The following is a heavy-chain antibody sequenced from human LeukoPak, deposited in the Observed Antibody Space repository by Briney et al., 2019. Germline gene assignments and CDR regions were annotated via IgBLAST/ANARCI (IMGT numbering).Heavy chain of an antibody. CDR2: ISSSGSTI. J-gene: IGHJ3*02. Sequence: PGGSLRLSCAASGFTFSDYYMSWIRQAPGKGLEWVSYISSSGSTIYYADSVKGRFTISRDNAKNSLYLQMNSLRAEDTAVYYCARVTGYSMFWGLVDDAFDIWGQGTMVTVSS. CDR1: GFTFSDYY. CDR3: ARVTGYSMFWGLVDDAFDI. D-gene: IGHD6-13*01. V-gene: IGHV3-11*04.